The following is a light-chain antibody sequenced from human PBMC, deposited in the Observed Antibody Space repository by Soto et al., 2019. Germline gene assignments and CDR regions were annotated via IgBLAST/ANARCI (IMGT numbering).Light chain of an antibody. CDR2: GAS. V-gene: IGKV3-20*01. Sequence: EIVLTQSPGTLSLSPGERATLSCRASQSVSSSYLAWYQQKPGQAPRPLIYGASSRATGIPDRFSGSGSGTALNLTISRLEPEDFAVYYCLQYGSSPYTFGQGPKLEIK. CDR3: LQYGSSPYT. J-gene: IGKJ2*01. CDR1: QSVSSSY.